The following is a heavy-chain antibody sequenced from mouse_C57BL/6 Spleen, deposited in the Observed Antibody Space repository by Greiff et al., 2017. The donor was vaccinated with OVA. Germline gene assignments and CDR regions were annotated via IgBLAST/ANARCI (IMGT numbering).Heavy chain of an antibody. CDR3: ARVLRWDPFAY. V-gene: IGHV3-6*01. D-gene: IGHD3-2*02. CDR1: GYSITSRYY. J-gene: IGHJ3*01. CDR2: ISYDGSN. Sequence: EVKLVESGPGLVKPSQSLSLTCSVTGYSITSRYYWNWIRQFPGNKLEWMGYISYDGSNNYNPSPKNRIYITRDTPKNQFFLKLNSLTTKDTATYYCARVLRWDPFAYWGQGALVTV.